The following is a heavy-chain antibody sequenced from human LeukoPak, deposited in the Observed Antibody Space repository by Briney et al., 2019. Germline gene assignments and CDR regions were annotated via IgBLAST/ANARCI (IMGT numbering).Heavy chain of an antibody. CDR3: GRGRGSGSYSPVES. CDR1: GYTFTGYY. D-gene: IGHD1-26*01. J-gene: IGHJ4*02. V-gene: IGHV1-2*02. CDR2: INPVSGDT. Sequence: ASVKVSCKASGYTFTGYYMHWVRQAPGQGLEWMAWINPVSGDTKYAQKFQGRVTMTRDTSISTAYMELSRLRSDDTAMYYCGRGRGSGSYSPVESWGQGTLVTVSS.